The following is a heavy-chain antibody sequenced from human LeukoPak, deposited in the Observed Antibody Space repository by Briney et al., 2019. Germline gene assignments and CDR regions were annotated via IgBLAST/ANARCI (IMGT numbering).Heavy chain of an antibody. Sequence: GGSLRLSCAASGFTFSDCVMSWVRQTPGKGLEWVSTISGSGGTTYYADSVKGRFTISRDNSKNTLYLQMDSVRPEDTAVYYCAFNNNFKYWGQGTLVIVSS. V-gene: IGHV3-23*01. CDR2: ISGSGGTT. CDR1: GFTFSDCV. D-gene: IGHD1/OR15-1a*01. CDR3: AFNNNFKY. J-gene: IGHJ4*02.